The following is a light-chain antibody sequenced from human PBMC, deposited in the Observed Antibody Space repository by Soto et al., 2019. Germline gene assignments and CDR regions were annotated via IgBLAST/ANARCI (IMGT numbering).Light chain of an antibody. V-gene: IGLV8-61*01. CDR3: ALYLGSGIWV. J-gene: IGLJ3*02. Sequence: QAVVTQEPSFSVSPGGTVTLTCALTFGSVSTRNFPSWYQQIPGQAPRTLIYTTSILSSGVPGRFSGSILGNKAALTITGAQADDESDYYCALYLGSGIWVFGGGTKLTVL. CDR2: TTS. CDR1: FGSVSTRNF.